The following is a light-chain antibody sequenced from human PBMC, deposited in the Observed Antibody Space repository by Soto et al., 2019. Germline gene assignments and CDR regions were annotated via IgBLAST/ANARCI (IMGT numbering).Light chain of an antibody. V-gene: IGKV3-11*01. CDR3: QQRNNWPLT. CDR2: DAS. Sequence: EIVLTQSPVTLSLSPGERATLSCRASQSVSSYLAWYQQKPGQAPRLLIYDASNRATGIPARFSGSGSATDFTLTISSLEPEDFVVYYCQQRNNWPLTFGGGTKVEIK. J-gene: IGKJ4*01. CDR1: QSVSSY.